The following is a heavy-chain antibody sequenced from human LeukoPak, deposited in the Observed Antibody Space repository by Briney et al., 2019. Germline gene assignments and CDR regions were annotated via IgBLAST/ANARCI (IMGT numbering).Heavy chain of an antibody. CDR2: IYYSGST. V-gene: IGHV4-61*05. Sequence: SETLSLTCTVSGGSISSSTYYWGWIRQPPGKGLEWIGHIYYSGSTNYNPSLKSRVTISVDTSKNQFSLKLSSVTAEDTAVYYCARADFRTLITPREAWGQGTLVTVSS. CDR3: ARADFRTLITPREA. D-gene: IGHD4-23*01. CDR1: GGSISSSTYY. J-gene: IGHJ5*02.